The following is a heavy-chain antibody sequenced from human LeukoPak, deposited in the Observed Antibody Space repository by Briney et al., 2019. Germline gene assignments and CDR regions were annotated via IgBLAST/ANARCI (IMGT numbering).Heavy chain of an antibody. D-gene: IGHD4-23*01. CDR3: ARDGLAVAYDY. CDR2: INQDGSAK. Sequence: LGRSLSPSCAAAVFALIVYISCGRNTPEKGLEWVAKINQDGSAKYYVDSVKGRFTISRDNAKKSLYLEMDSLRVEDTAVYHCARDGLAVAYDYWGQGTLVTVSS. J-gene: IGHJ4*02. V-gene: IGHV3-7*01. CDR1: VFALIVY.